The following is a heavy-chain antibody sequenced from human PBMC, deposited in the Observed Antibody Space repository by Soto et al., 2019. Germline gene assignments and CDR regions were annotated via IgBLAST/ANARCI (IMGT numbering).Heavy chain of an antibody. D-gene: IGHD6-13*01. CDR2: INHNSGGA. Sequence: ASVKVTCKDSGYTLTVYYMHWVRQATGQGLEWMGWINHNSGGANYAQKFPGRVTMTRDTSILTAYMELSRLRSDDTAVYYCASGMCKAAQNVWGQGTTVTVSS. CDR3: ASGMCKAAQNV. CDR1: GYTLTVYY. J-gene: IGHJ6*01. V-gene: IGHV1-2*02.